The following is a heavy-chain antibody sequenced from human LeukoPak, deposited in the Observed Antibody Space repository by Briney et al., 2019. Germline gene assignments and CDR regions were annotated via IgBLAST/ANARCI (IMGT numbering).Heavy chain of an antibody. CDR2: IYYSGST. J-gene: IGHJ6*03. Sequence: SETLSLTCTVPGGSISSYYWSWIRQPPGKGLEWIGYIYYSGSTNYNPSLRSRVTISVDTSKNQFSLKLSSVTAPDTAVYYCARTLHCSSTSCRGYYYYYYMDVWGKGTTVTVSS. CDR3: ARTLHCSSTSCRGYYYYYYMDV. V-gene: IGHV4-59*08. CDR1: GGSISSYY. D-gene: IGHD2-2*01.